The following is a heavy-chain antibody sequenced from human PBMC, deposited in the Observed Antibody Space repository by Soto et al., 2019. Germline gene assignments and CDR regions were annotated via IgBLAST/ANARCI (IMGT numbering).Heavy chain of an antibody. V-gene: IGHV3-30*18. CDR2: ITPDGTEQ. CDR3: AKRGILGAQGMAYFDL. CDR1: GFTFNTYA. Sequence: QVQLMESGGGVVQPGRSLRLSCAASGFTFNTYAMHWVRQAPGKGLEWVAVITPDGTEQYYADCVKGRFTISRDNSKNTLYLQMNSLGLEDMSIYHCAKRGILGAQGMAYFDLWGRGTLVTVSS. D-gene: IGHD1-26*01. J-gene: IGHJ2*01.